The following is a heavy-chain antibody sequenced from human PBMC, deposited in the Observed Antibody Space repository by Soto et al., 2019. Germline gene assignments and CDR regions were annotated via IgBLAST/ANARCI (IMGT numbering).Heavy chain of an antibody. V-gene: IGHV3-21*01. J-gene: IGHJ4*02. D-gene: IGHD5-12*01. CDR2: ISSSSNYI. Sequence: PGGSLRLSCAASGFTFSNYNMNWVRQAPGKGLEWVSSISSSSNYINYADSVKGRFTVSRDNAKNSLYLQMNSLGAEDTAVYYCARDQRSAYDRSFDYWGQGTLVTVSS. CDR3: ARDQRSAYDRSFDY. CDR1: GFTFSNYN.